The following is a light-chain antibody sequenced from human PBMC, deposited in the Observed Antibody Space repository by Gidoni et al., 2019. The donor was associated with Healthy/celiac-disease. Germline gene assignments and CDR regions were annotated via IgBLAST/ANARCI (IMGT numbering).Light chain of an antibody. CDR2: SNK. CDR1: SSNIGSNT. V-gene: IGLV1-44*01. CDR3: AAWDDSLNGRV. Sequence: QSVLTQPPSASGTPGQRVTGSCSGSSSNIGSNTVNWYQQLPGTAPKLLIYSNKQRPSGVPDRFSGSKSGTSATLAISRIQSEDEADYYCAAWDDSLNGRVFGGGTKLTVL. J-gene: IGLJ3*02.